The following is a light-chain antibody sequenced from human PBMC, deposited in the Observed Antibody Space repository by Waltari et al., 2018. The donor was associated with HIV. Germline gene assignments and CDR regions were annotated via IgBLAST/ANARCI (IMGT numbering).Light chain of an antibody. V-gene: IGLV2-11*01. J-gene: IGLJ3*02. CDR3: CSYAGIYTGV. Sequence: QSALTQPRSVSGSPGQSVTISCTGTSSDVGGYYFVYWYQQLPGKAPRLMIYDVSKRSPGVPDRFSGSKSGNTASLTISGLQADDEADYYCCSYAGIYTGVFGGGTKLTVL. CDR2: DVS. CDR1: SSDVGGYYF.